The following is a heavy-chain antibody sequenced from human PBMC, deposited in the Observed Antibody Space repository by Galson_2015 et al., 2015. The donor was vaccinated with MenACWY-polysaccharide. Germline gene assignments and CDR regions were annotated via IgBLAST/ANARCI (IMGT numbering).Heavy chain of an antibody. V-gene: IGHV3-11*01. J-gene: IGHJ4*02. CDR2: ISSSGSTI. CDR3: ARDSSYYDFWSGYYGGLDY. Sequence: SLRLSCAASGFTFSDYYMSWIRQAPGKGLEWVSYISSSGSTIYYADSVKGRYTISRDNAKNSLYLQMNSLRAEDTAVYYCARDSSYYDFWSGYYGGLDYWGQGTLVTVSS. CDR1: GFTFSDYY. D-gene: IGHD3-3*01.